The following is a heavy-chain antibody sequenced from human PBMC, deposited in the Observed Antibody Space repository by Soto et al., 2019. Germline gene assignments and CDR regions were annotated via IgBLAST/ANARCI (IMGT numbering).Heavy chain of an antibody. CDR2: IYYDGSNE. CDR3: ARWWNDEEWVETMDV. J-gene: IGHJ6*01. CDR1: GFIFSEYG. Sequence: QVQLVESGGAVVQPGRSLRLSCGASGFIFSEYGMHWVRQAPGKGLEWEAVIYYDGSNEHYSESVRGRFTISRDNSKNMLYLEMNSLRAEDTAIYYCARWWNDEEWVETMDVWGQGTTVTVSS. D-gene: IGHD1-1*01. V-gene: IGHV3-33*01.